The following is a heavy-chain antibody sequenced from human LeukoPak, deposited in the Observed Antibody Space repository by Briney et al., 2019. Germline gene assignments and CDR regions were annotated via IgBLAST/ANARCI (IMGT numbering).Heavy chain of an antibody. V-gene: IGHV3-21*01. Sequence: GGSLRLSCAASGFTFSNYNMNWVRQAPGKGLEWVSSITSSSTYIYYADSVKGRFTISRDNAKNSLYLQMNSLRAEDTAVYYCARGGGYSYGLLHRTNYGSGRGNWFDPWGQGTLVTVSS. CDR2: ITSSSTYI. CDR3: ARGGGYSYGLLHRTNYGSGRGNWFDP. D-gene: IGHD3-10*01. CDR1: GFTFSNYN. J-gene: IGHJ5*02.